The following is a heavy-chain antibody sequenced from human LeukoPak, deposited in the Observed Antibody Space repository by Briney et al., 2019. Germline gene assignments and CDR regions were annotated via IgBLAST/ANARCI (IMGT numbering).Heavy chain of an antibody. CDR1: GSTFGSYA. V-gene: IGHV3-30*04. CDR3: AKDGGYGSAWPFDY. Sequence: PGRSLRLSCAASGSTFGSYAMHWVRQAPGKGLEWVAVITSDGSDQYYADSVKDRFIISRDRSKNTVYLQMNSLRAEDTAVYYCAKDGGYGSAWPFDYWGQGTLVTVSS. CDR2: ITSDGSDQ. J-gene: IGHJ4*02. D-gene: IGHD6-19*01.